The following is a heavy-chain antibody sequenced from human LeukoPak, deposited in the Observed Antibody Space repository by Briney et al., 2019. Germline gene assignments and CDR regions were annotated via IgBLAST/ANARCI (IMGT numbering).Heavy chain of an antibody. CDR3: ARETTGAGTARPFDY. J-gene: IGHJ4*02. CDR1: GGSISNFC. CDR2: IYSSGST. V-gene: IGHV4-4*07. Sequence: PSETLSLTCTVSGGSISNFCWSWIRQPAGKTLEWIGRIYSSGSTNYNPSLKSRVTMSLDTSKNQFSLKLSSVTAADTAVYFCARETTGAGTARPFDYWGQGTLVTVSS. D-gene: IGHD6-13*01.